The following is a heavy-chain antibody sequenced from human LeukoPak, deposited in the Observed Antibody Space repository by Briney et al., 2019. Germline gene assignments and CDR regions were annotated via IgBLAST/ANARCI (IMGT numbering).Heavy chain of an antibody. J-gene: IGHJ6*02. D-gene: IGHD2-8*01. Sequence: GGSLRLSCAASGFTFSNVLMTWVRQAPGRGLEWVGLIKSKTEGGTRDYAAPVKGRFTISRDDSKNTLYLQMNSLKTEDTAVYYCTTIAGADNGYYYGMDVWGQGTTVTVSS. CDR3: TTIAGADNGYYYGMDV. CDR2: IKSKTEGGTR. CDR1: GFTFSNVL. V-gene: IGHV3-15*01.